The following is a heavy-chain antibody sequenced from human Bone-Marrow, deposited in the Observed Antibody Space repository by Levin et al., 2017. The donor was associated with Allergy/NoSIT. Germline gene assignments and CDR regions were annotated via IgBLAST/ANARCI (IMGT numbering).Heavy chain of an antibody. CDR2: IKQDGSQK. Sequence: GGSLRLSCAASGFTFSRYWMTWARQAPGKGLEWVANIKQDGSQKHYMDSVEGRFTVSRDNAKNSLFLQMNSLRVEDTAVYYCARDLSPLSKIDAFDIWGQGTMVTVSS. CDR3: ARDLSPLSKIDAFDI. CDR1: GFTFSRYW. V-gene: IGHV3-7*01. J-gene: IGHJ3*02. D-gene: IGHD3-3*02.